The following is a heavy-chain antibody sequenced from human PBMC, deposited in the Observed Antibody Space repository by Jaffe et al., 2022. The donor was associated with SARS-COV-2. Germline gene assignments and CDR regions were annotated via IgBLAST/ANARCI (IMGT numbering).Heavy chain of an antibody. Sequence: QVQLQESGPGLVKPSQTLSLTCAVSGGSISSGGYYWSWIRQPAGKGLEWIGRIYTSGSTNYNPSLKSRVTISIDTSKNHFSLKLSSVTAADTAVYYCARGRSGYQVDYWGQGTLVTVPS. CDR3: ARGRSGYQVDY. CDR2: IYTSGST. CDR1: GGSISSGGYY. V-gene: IGHV4-61*02. D-gene: IGHD3-22*01. J-gene: IGHJ4*02.